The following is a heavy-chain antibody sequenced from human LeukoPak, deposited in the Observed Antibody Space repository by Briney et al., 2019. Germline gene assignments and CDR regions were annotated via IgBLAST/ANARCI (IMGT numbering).Heavy chain of an antibody. V-gene: IGHV3-7*03. CDR2: IKQDGSDR. D-gene: IGHD6-19*01. CDR3: VRNLAVAGTCFDS. CDR1: YW. J-gene: IGHJ4*02. Sequence: YWXXWVRQAPGTGLEWXANIKQDGSDRNYVTSVRGRFTISRDNAESSLYLQMNSLRVEDTAVYYCVRNLAVAGTCFDSWGQGTLVTVSS.